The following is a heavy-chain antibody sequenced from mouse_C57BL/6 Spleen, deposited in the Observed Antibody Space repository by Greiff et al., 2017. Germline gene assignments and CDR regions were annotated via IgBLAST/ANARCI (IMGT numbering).Heavy chain of an antibody. CDR2: IHPNSGST. CDR1: GYTFTSYW. Sequence: QVQLQQPGAELVKPGASVKLSCKASGYTFTSYWMHWVKQRPGQGLEWIGMIHPNSGSTNYNEKFKSKATLTVDKSSSTAYMQLSSLTSEDSAVYYCASPLYGNYVEAWFAYWGQGTLVTVSA. J-gene: IGHJ3*01. V-gene: IGHV1-64*01. D-gene: IGHD2-1*01. CDR3: ASPLYGNYVEAWFAY.